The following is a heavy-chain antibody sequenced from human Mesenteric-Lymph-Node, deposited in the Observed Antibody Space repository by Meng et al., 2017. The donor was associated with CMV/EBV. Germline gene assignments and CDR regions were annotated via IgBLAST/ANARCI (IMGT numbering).Heavy chain of an antibody. CDR3: ARDGGYYFDY. CDR2: FSGSGGNT. CDR1: GFTFSSYE. D-gene: IGHD3-3*01. Sequence: GGSLRLSCAASGFTFSSYEMTWVRQAPGKGLEWVSPFSGSGGNTYYADSVKGRFTISRDNSRNTLYVQMNSLRAEDTAVYYCARDGGYYFDYWGQGTTVTVSS. J-gene: IGHJ4*02. V-gene: IGHV3-23*01.